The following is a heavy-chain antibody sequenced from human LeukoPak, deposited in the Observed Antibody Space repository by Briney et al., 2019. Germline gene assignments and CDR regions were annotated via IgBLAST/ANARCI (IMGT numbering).Heavy chain of an antibody. CDR1: GFTFRSYG. CDR3: AKGGSSSWPLMGY. V-gene: IGHV3-30*18. D-gene: IGHD6-13*01. CDR2: ISYDGSNK. J-gene: IGHJ4*02. Sequence: PGGSLRLSCAASGFTFRSYGMHWVRQAPGKGLEWVAVISYDGSNKYYADSVKGRFTISRDNSKNMLYLQMNSLRAEDTAVYYCAKGGSSSWPLMGYWGQGTLVTVSS.